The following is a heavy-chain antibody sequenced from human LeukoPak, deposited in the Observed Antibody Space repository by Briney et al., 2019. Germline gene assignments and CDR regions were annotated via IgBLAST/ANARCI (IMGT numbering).Heavy chain of an antibody. V-gene: IGHV4-59*08. CDR2: TYYTGTT. CDR3: ARHGSDDTEDAFDM. D-gene: IGHD3-10*01. CDR1: NGSISSYY. J-gene: IGHJ3*02. Sequence: PSETLSLTCSVSNGSISSYYWSWIRQPPGKGLEWIGNTYYTGTTNFNPSLKRRITISVDTSRNQFSLRLRSVTAADTAVYYCARHGSDDTEDAFDMWGQRTVVTVSS.